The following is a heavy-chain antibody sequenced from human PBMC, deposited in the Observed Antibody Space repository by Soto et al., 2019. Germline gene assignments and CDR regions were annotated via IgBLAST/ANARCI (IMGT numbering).Heavy chain of an antibody. V-gene: IGHV3-66*01. CDR1: GFTVSSNY. CDR2: IYSGGST. J-gene: IGHJ5*02. CDR3: AREAAVFWFDP. D-gene: IGHD6-13*01. Sequence: GGSLRLSCAASGFTVSSNYMSWVRQAPGKGLEWVSVIYSGGSTYYADSVKGRFTISRDNSKNTLYLQMNSLRAEDTAVYYCAREAAVFWFDPWGQGTLVTVSS.